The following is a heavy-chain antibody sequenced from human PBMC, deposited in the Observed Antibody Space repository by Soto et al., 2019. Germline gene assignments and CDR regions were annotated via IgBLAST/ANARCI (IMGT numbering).Heavy chain of an antibody. V-gene: IGHV6-1*01. J-gene: IGHJ3*02. Sequence: PSQTLSLTCAISGDSVSSNSAAWNWIRQSPSRGLEWLGRTYYRSKWYNDYAVSVKSRITINPDTSKNQFSLQLNSVTPEDTAVYYCATSRARGIAAAGTAFDIWGQGTMVTVSS. D-gene: IGHD6-13*01. CDR1: GDSVSSNSAA. CDR2: TYYRSKWYN. CDR3: ATSRARGIAAAGTAFDI.